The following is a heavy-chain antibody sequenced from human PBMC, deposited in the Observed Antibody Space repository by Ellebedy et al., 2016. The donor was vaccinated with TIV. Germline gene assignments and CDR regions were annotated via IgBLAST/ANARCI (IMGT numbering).Heavy chain of an antibody. Sequence: SETLSLTXAVYGGSFSGYYWSWIRQPPGKGLEWIGEINHSGSTNYNPSLKSRVTISVDTSKNQFSLKLSSVTAADTAVYYCARGGWGNPGGYYYYYMDVWGKGTTVTVSS. V-gene: IGHV4-34*01. J-gene: IGHJ6*03. D-gene: IGHD3-16*01. CDR1: GGSFSGYY. CDR2: INHSGST. CDR3: ARGGWGNPGGYYYYYMDV.